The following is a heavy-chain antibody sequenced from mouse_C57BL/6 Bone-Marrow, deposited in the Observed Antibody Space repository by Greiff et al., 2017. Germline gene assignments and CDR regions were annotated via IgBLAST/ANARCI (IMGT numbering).Heavy chain of an antibody. CDR1: GYTFTSYW. D-gene: IGHD2-12*01. CDR2: INPSSGYT. J-gene: IGHJ2*01. V-gene: IGHV1-7*01. Sequence: QVQLKESGAELAKPGASVKLSCKASGYTFTSYWMHWVNQRPGQGLEWIGYINPSSGYTKTNQKFNDKATLTADKSSSTAYMQLSSLTYEDSAVYYGARSKIDTTGHDYWGQGTTLTVSS. CDR3: ARSKIDTTGHDY.